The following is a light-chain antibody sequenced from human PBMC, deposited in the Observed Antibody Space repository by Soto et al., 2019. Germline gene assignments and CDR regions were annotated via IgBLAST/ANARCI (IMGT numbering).Light chain of an antibody. CDR1: SSDVGAYNY. CDR2: DVS. Sequence: QSALTQPASVSGSPGQSITISCTGTSSDVGAYNYVSWYQQHPGKVPKLMIYDVSDRPSGVSNRFSGSKSGNTASPTISGLQAEDEAEYYCSSFTRSNSYVFGTGTKLTVL. J-gene: IGLJ1*01. V-gene: IGLV2-14*03. CDR3: SSFTRSNSYV.